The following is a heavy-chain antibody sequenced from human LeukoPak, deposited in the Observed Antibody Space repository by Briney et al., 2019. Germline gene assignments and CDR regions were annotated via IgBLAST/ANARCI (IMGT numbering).Heavy chain of an antibody. V-gene: IGHV3-33*01. J-gene: IGHJ3*02. Sequence: GGSLRLSCAASGFIFSKYAMHWVRQTPGKGLEWVAAIWNDGSDENYADSVKGRFTISSDNSKNALYLQMNSLRAEDTAVYYCAFEIGRSQGAFDIWGQGTMITVSS. CDR3: AFEIGRSQGAFDI. CDR1: GFIFSKYA. CDR2: IWNDGSDE. D-gene: IGHD1-26*01.